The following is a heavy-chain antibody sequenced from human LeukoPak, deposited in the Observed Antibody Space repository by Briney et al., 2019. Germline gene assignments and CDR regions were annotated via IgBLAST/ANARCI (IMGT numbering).Heavy chain of an antibody. J-gene: IGHJ4*02. D-gene: IGHD6-19*01. Sequence: SETLSLTCTVSGYSISSSDWWAWIRQSPGKGLEWIGYIYYTGSTYYNPSLKSRATMSVDTSKNQFPLKPSSMTAVDTAVYYCARKYDSGWYDYWGQGILVTVSS. CDR2: IYYTGST. V-gene: IGHV4-28*01. CDR1: GYSISSSDW. CDR3: ARKYDSGWYDY.